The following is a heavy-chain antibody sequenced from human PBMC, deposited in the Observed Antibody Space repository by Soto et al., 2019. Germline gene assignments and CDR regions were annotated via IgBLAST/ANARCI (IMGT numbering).Heavy chain of an antibody. CDR1: GFTFSSYS. CDR3: AREGFDSSGYYRGLDY. Sequence: PGGSLRLSCAASGFTFSSYSMNWVRQAPGKGLEWVSSISSSSSYIYYADSVRGRFTISRDNAKNSLYLQMNSLRAEDTAVYYCAREGFDSSGYYRGLDYWGQGTLVTVSS. V-gene: IGHV3-21*01. CDR2: ISSSSSYI. J-gene: IGHJ4*02. D-gene: IGHD3-22*01.